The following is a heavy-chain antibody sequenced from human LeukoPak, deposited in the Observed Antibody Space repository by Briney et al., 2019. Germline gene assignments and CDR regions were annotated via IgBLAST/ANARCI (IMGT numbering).Heavy chain of an antibody. CDR2: INTGNGNT. Sequence: VASVKVSCKASGYTFTTYGISWVRQAPRQSLEWMGWINTGNGNTKSSQKFQDRVTLTRDTSASTAYMELNSLSSEDTAVYYCARVPLHDTSGRYYPHWGQGTLVTVSS. D-gene: IGHD3-22*01. J-gene: IGHJ1*01. CDR3: ARVPLHDTSGRYYPH. V-gene: IGHV1-3*04. CDR1: GYTFTTYG.